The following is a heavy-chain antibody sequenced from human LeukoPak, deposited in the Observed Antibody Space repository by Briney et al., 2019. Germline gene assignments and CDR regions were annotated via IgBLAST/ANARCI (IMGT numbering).Heavy chain of an antibody. D-gene: IGHD3-10*01. CDR3: ARDNYYGSGSYLSKGYYFDY. Sequence: SETLSLTCAVYGGSFSGYYWSWIRQPPGKGLEWIGSIYHSGSTYYNPSLKSRVTISVDTSKNQFSLKLSSVTAADTAVYYCARDNYYGSGSYLSKGYYFDYWGQGTLVTVSS. V-gene: IGHV4-34*01. J-gene: IGHJ4*02. CDR1: GGSFSGYY. CDR2: IYHSGST.